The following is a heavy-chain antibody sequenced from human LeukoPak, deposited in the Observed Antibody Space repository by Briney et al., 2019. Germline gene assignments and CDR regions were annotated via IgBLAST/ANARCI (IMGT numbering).Heavy chain of an antibody. CDR2: INPRGGGT. CDR1: GYTFTSYY. CDR3: ARALGYRGYDYGWYYDY. Sequence: ASVKVSRKASGYTFTSYYIHWVRQAPGQGLEWMGIINPRGGGTRYAQKFQGRVTMTSDTSTTTVYMELSSLRSEDTAVYYCARALGYRGYDYGWYYDYWGHGTLVTVSS. J-gene: IGHJ4*01. V-gene: IGHV1-46*01. D-gene: IGHD5-12*01.